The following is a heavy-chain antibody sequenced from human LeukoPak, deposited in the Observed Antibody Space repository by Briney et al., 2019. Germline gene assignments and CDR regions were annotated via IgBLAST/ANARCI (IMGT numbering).Heavy chain of an antibody. D-gene: IGHD3-10*02. CDR1: GFTFSDYT. CDR3: AELGITMIGGV. J-gene: IGHJ6*04. Sequence: GGSLRLSCAASGFTFSDYTMNWVRQTPGLPPEWVASIHTSSDYVYYADSVKGRFISSRDNAKNSLYLQMNSLRAEDTAVYYCAELGITMIGGVWGKGTTVTISS. V-gene: IGHV3-21*01. CDR2: IHTSSDYV.